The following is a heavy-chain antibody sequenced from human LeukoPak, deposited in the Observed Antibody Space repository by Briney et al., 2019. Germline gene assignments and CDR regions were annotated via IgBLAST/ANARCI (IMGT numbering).Heavy chain of an antibody. Sequence: SETPSLTCTVSGGSISSSSYYWGWIRQPPGKGLEWIGSIYYSGSTYYNPSLKSRVTISVDTSKNQFSLKLSSVTAADTAVYYCARAPAGTVHPGLDYWGQGTLVTVSS. CDR2: IYYSGST. D-gene: IGHD6-19*01. V-gene: IGHV4-39*07. CDR3: ARAPAGTVHPGLDY. J-gene: IGHJ4*02. CDR1: GGSISSSSYY.